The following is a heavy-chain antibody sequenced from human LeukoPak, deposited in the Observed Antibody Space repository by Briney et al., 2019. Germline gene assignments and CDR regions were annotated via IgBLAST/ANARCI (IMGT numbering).Heavy chain of an antibody. CDR3: ARASTPLYAYYFDY. V-gene: IGHV4-61*02. J-gene: IGHJ4*02. D-gene: IGHD5/OR15-5a*01. CDR2: IYTSGST. Sequence: PSQTLSLTCTVSGGSISSGSYYWSWIRQPAGKGLEWIGRIYTSGSTNYNPSLKSRVTISVDTSKNQFSLKLSSVTAADTAVYYCARASTPLYAYYFDYWGQGTLVTVSS. CDR1: GGSISSGSYY.